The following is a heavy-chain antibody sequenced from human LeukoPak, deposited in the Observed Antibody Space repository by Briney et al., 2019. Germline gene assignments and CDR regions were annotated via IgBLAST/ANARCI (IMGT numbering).Heavy chain of an antibody. D-gene: IGHD3-10*01. Sequence: SETLSLTCTVSGDSITTISYYWGWIRPPPGKGLEWIGSVYYRGVTYYNPSLKSRVTISVDTSKNQLSLKLSSGTAADTAVYYCARHCWSYYYIDYWGQGTLVTVSS. V-gene: IGHV4-39*01. CDR3: ARHCWSYYYIDY. CDR1: GDSITTISYY. J-gene: IGHJ4*02. CDR2: VYYRGVT.